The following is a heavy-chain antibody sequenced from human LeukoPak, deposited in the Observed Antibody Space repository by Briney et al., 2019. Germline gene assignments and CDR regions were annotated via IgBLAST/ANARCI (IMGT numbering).Heavy chain of an antibody. CDR2: IWYDGSNK. J-gene: IGHJ4*02. D-gene: IGHD3-22*01. CDR3: VRESSGYYYDY. V-gene: IGHV3-33*01. Sequence: GGSLRLSCAASGFTFSSYGMHWVRQAPGKGLEWVAVIWYDGSNKYYADSVKGRFTISRDNSKNTLYVQMNSLRAEDTAVYYCVRESSGYYYDYWGQGTLVTVSS. CDR1: GFTFSSYG.